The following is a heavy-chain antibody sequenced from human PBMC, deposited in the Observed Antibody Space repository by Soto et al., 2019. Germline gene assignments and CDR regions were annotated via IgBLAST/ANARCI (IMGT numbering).Heavy chain of an antibody. V-gene: IGHV4-59*01. CDR3: ARVKLGYCSSTSGLWGNYYYYYMDV. CDR2: IYYSGST. CDR1: GGSISSYY. J-gene: IGHJ6*03. D-gene: IGHD2-2*01. Sequence: SETLSLTCTVSGGSISSYYWSWIRQPPGKGLEWIGYIYYSGSTNYNPSLKSRVTISVDTSKTQFSLKLSSVTAADTAVYYCARVKLGYCSSTSGLWGNYYYYYMDVWGKGTTVSVSS.